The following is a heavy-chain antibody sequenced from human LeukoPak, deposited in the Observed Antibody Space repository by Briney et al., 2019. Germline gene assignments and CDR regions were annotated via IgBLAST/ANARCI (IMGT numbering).Heavy chain of an antibody. J-gene: IGHJ4*02. CDR1: GYSINSGYY. V-gene: IGHV4-61*01. CDR3: ARDSSGWYAY. CDR2: IYYSGST. Sequence: SETLSLTCTVAGYSINSGYYWSWIRQPPGKGLEWIGYIYYSGSTNYNPSLKCRVTISVDTSKNPFSLELSSVTAADTAVYYCARDSSGWYAYWGQGTLVTVSS. D-gene: IGHD6-19*01.